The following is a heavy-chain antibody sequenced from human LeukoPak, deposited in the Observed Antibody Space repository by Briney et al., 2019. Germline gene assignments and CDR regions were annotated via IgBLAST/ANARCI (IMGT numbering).Heavy chain of an antibody. CDR3: ARVGVAAATADY. D-gene: IGHD6-25*01. CDR2: INPRGGST. J-gene: IGHJ4*02. V-gene: IGHV1-46*01. CDR1: GYTFTSYY. Sequence: ASVKVSCKASGYTFTSYYMHWMRQAPGQGPGWMGIINPRGGSTDYSQKFQDRDTMTSDTSTSTVYMELRSLKSEDTAVYFCARVGVAAATADYWGQGTLVTVSS.